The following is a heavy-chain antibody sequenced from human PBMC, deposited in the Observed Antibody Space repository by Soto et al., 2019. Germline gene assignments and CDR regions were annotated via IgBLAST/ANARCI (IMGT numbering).Heavy chain of an antibody. CDR2: ISKSSFTI. D-gene: IGHD3-22*01. Sequence: GGSLRLSCAVSGFTFSDYSMSWVRQAPGRGLEWISYISKSSFTIHYADSVEGRFAISRDNAKNSLYLQMNSLRAEDTAVYYCARDWTEYYYDSSGYYGWFDPWGQRTLVTVSS. CDR1: GFTFSDYS. CDR3: ARDWTEYYYDSSGYYGWFDP. J-gene: IGHJ5*02. V-gene: IGHV3-48*04.